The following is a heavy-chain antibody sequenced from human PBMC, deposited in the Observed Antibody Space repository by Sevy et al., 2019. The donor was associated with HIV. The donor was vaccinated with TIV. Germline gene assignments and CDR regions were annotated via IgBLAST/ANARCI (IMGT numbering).Heavy chain of an antibody. CDR1: AGSINGYY. D-gene: IGHD3-3*01. V-gene: IGHV4-59*01. CDR3: ASSRITIFGGAAQFYY. CDR2: IYYSGST. Sequence: SETLSLTCTVSAGSINGYYWSWIRQPPGKGLEWIGYIYYSGSTNYNPSLKSRVTISLDTPKNQFSLKVSSVTAADTAVYYCASSRITIFGGAAQFYYWGQGTLVTVSS. J-gene: IGHJ4*02.